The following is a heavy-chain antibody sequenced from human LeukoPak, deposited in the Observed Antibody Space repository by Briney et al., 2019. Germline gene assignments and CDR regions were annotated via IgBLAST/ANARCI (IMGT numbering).Heavy chain of an antibody. CDR2: ISSSSSYI. Sequence: GGSLRLSCAASGFTFSSYSMNWVRQAPGKGLEWVSSISSSSSYIYYADSVKGRFTISRDNAKNSLYLQMNSLRAEDTAVYYCAREFYGDYSFDYWGQGTLVTVAS. CDR1: GFTFSSYS. CDR3: AREFYGDYSFDY. D-gene: IGHD4-17*01. J-gene: IGHJ4*02. V-gene: IGHV3-21*01.